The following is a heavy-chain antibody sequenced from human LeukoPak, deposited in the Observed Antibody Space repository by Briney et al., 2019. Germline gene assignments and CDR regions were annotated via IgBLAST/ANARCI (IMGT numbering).Heavy chain of an antibody. CDR3: ATNPPYYYGSGSYFGSLA. V-gene: IGHV3-21*01. CDR1: GFTFSSYS. Sequence: GGSLRLSCAASGFTFSSYSMNWVRQAPGKGLEWVSSISSSSSYIYYADSVKGRFTISRDNAKNSLYLQMNSLRAEDTAVYYCATNPPYYYGSGSYFGSLAWGQGTLVTVSS. J-gene: IGHJ5*02. D-gene: IGHD3-10*01. CDR2: ISSSSSYI.